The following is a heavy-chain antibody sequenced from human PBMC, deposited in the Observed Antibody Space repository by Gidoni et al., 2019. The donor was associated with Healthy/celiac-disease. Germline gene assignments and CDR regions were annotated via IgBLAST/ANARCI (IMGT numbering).Heavy chain of an antibody. CDR3: ARIIRTYYDFWSGYRTHTNHDY. CDR1: GFSLRNARMG. V-gene: IGHV2-26*01. D-gene: IGHD3-3*01. Sequence: QVTLTESGPVLVKPTETLTLTCTVSGFSLRNARMGVSWIRQPPGKALEWLAHIFSTDEKSYSTSLKSRLTISKDTSKSQVVLTMTNMDPVDTATYYCARIIRTYYDFWSGYRTHTNHDYWGQGTLVTVSS. J-gene: IGHJ4*02. CDR2: IFSTDEK.